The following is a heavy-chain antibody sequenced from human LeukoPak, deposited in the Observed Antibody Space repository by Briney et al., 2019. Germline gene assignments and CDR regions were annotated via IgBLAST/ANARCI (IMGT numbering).Heavy chain of an antibody. CDR3: ARDIRAVGATLYFDY. V-gene: IGHV4-59*01. D-gene: IGHD1-26*01. J-gene: IGHJ4*02. CDR2: IYYSGST. CDR1: GASISSYY. Sequence: SETLSLTCTVSGASISSYYWSWIRHTPGKGLEWIVQIYYSGSTNYNPSLKSRVTISVDTSKNQFSLKLSSVTAADTAVYYCARDIRAVGATLYFDYWGQGTLVTVSS.